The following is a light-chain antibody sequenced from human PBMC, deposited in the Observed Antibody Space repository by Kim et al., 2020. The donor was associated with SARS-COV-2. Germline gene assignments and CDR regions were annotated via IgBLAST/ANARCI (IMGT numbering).Light chain of an antibody. CDR2: DVT. CDR3: CSYAGSVV. CDR1: SHDVGTYNL. V-gene: IGLV2-11*01. J-gene: IGLJ2*01. Sequence: PGQSLTISCTGTSHDVGTYNLVSWYQEHPAKAPVPIFFDVTARPPGVPDRFSGCKSGNTASLPISGLQAEDEADYYCCSYAGSVVFGGGTQLTVL.